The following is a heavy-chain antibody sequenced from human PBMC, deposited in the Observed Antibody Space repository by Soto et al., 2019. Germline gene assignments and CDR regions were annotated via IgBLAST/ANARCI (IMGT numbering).Heavy chain of an antibody. CDR2: IKQDGSEK. D-gene: IGHD3-3*01. V-gene: IGHV3-7*03. CDR1: GFTFGSYW. CDR3: ARAYYDFWSGYYSSIFDP. Sequence: GGSLRLSCAASGFTFGSYWMSWVRQAPGKRLEWVANIKQDGSEKHYVDSVKGRFTISRDNAKNSLYLQMNSLRAEDTAVYYCARAYYDFWSGYYSSIFDPWGQGTLVTVSS. J-gene: IGHJ5*02.